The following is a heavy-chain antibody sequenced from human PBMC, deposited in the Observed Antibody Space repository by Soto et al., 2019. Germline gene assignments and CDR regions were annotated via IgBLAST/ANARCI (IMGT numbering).Heavy chain of an antibody. CDR2: ISSSGSTI. V-gene: IGHV3-48*03. CDR1: GFTFSSYE. Sequence: EVQLVESGGGLVQPGGSLRLSCAASGFTFSSYEMNWVRQAPGKGLEWVSYISSSGSTIYYADSVKGRFTISRDNAKNSLYLQMNSLRAEDTAVYYCARGLGIAAAGTTSDWGQGTLVTVSS. J-gene: IGHJ4*02. CDR3: ARGLGIAAAGTTSD. D-gene: IGHD6-13*01.